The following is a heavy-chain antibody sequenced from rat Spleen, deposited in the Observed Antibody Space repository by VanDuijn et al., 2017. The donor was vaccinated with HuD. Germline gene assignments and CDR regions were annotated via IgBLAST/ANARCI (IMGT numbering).Heavy chain of an antibody. Sequence: EVQLVESDGGLVQPGRSLKLSCAASGFTFSDYNMAWVRQAPKKGLEWVATISYDGGSTYYRDSVKGRFTISRDNPKNTLYLQMDSLKSEDTATCYCARGRDWFAYWGQGTLVTVSS. D-gene: IGHD1-11*01. J-gene: IGHJ3*01. CDR3: ARGRDWFAY. CDR1: GFTFSDYN. CDR2: ISYDGGST. V-gene: IGHV5-7*01.